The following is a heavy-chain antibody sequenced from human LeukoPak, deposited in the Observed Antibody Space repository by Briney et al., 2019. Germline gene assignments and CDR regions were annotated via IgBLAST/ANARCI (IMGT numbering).Heavy chain of an antibody. Sequence: SVKVSCKASGGTFSSYAISWVRQAPGQGLEWMGGIIPIFGTANYAQKFQGRVTITADESTSTAYMELSSLRSEDTAVYYCGSGRGAGVGTGYYYYNMDVGGKGTTVTIS. CDR3: GSGRGAGVGTGYYYYNMDV. CDR2: IIPIFGTA. D-gene: IGHD6-13*01. CDR1: GGTFSSYA. V-gene: IGHV1-69*13. J-gene: IGHJ6*03.